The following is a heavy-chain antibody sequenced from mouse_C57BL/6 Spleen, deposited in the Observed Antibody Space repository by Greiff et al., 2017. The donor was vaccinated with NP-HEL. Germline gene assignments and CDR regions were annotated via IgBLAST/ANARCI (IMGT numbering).Heavy chain of an antibody. J-gene: IGHJ4*01. CDR3: ARRDYGSSSAMDY. Sequence: QVQLKESGPELVKPGASVKISCKASGYAFSSSWMNWVKQRPGKGLEWIGGIYPGDGETNYNGKFKGKATLTAYNTSSTAYMQLSILPSEDSAVYFCARRDYGSSSAMDYWGQGTSVTVSS. D-gene: IGHD1-1*01. CDR1: GYAFSSSW. V-gene: IGHV1-82*01. CDR2: IYPGDGET.